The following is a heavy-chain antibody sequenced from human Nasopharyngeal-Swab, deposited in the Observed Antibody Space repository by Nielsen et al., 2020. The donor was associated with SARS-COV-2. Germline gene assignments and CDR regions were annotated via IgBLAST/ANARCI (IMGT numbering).Heavy chain of an antibody. J-gene: IGHJ5*02. D-gene: IGHD3-10*01. CDR1: GYTLTELS. V-gene: IGHV1-24*01. Sequence: ASVKVSCKVSGYTLTELSMHWVRQAPGKRLEWMGGFDPEDGETIYAQKFQGRVTMTEDTSTDTAYMELSSLRSEDTAVYYCATGGIVTSNWFDPWGQGTLVTVSS. CDR2: FDPEDGET. CDR3: ATGGIVTSNWFDP.